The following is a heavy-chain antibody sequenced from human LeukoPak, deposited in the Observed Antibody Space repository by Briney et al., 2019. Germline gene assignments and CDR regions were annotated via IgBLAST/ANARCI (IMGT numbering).Heavy chain of an antibody. CDR3: VRVWGAFADYGDYSDY. V-gene: IGHV1-69*05. J-gene: IGHJ4*02. D-gene: IGHD4-17*01. Sequence: PVKVSCKASGGTFSSYAISWVRQAPGQGLEWMGGIIPIFGTANYAQKFQGRVTITTDESTSTAYMALSSLRSEDTAVYFCVRVWGAFADYGDYSDYWGQGTLVTVSS. CDR2: IIPIFGTA. CDR1: GGTFSSYA.